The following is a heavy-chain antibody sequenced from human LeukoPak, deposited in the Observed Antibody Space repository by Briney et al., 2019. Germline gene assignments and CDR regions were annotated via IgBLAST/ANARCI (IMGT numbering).Heavy chain of an antibody. CDR1: GYTFTSYG. D-gene: IGHD3-9*01. J-gene: IGHJ4*02. Sequence: ASVKVSCKASGYTFTSYGISWVRQAPGQGLEWMGWISTYNGDTDYAHSLQGRVTMSTDTSTGTAYMELRSLRSDDTAVYYCARDPGSYYDILTGYYTPYYFDYWGQGILVTVSS. CDR3: ARDPGSYYDILTGYYTPYYFDY. CDR2: ISTYNGDT. V-gene: IGHV1-18*01.